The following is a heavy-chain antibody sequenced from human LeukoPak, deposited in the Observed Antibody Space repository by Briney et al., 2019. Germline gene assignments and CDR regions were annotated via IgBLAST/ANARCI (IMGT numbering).Heavy chain of an antibody. V-gene: IGHV1-18*01. CDR2: ISAYNGNT. Sequence: ASVKVSCKASGYTFTSYGISWVRQAPGQGPEWMGWISAYNGNTNYAQKLQGRVTMTTDTSTSTAYMELRSLRSNDTAVYYCARGSQWLVQYYFDYWGQGTLVTVSS. D-gene: IGHD6-19*01. CDR3: ARGSQWLVQYYFDY. J-gene: IGHJ4*02. CDR1: GYTFTSYG.